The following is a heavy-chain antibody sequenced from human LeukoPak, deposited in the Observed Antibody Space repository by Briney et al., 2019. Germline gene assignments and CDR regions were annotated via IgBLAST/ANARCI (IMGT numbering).Heavy chain of an antibody. CDR1: GHTFTGYY. D-gene: IGHD3-22*01. Sequence: AASVKVSCKASGHTFTGYYMHWVRQAPGQGLEWMGWINPNSGGTNYAQKFQGRVTMTRDTSISTAYMELSRLRSDDTAVYYCARDRSYYYDSSGPPAAFDIWGQGTMVTVSS. CDR2: INPNSGGT. V-gene: IGHV1-2*02. CDR3: ARDRSYYYDSSGPPAAFDI. J-gene: IGHJ3*02.